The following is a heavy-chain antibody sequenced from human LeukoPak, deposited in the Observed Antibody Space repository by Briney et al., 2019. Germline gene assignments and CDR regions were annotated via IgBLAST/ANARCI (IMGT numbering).Heavy chain of an antibody. V-gene: IGHV4-39*07. CDR2: IYYSGST. CDR3: ARVGLDISTHLDY. CDR1: GGSISSGSYY. Sequence: PSETLSLTCTVSGGSISSGSYYWGWIRQPPGKGLEWIGSIYYSGSTYYNPSLKSRVTISVDTSKNQFSLKLTSVTAADTAVYYCARVGLDISTHLDYWGQGTLVTVSS. D-gene: IGHD2-2*01. J-gene: IGHJ4*02.